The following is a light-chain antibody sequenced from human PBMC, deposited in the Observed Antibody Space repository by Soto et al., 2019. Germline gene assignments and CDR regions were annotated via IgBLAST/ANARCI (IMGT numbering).Light chain of an antibody. V-gene: IGLV3-21*02. CDR3: HVWDGTGNQVV. CDR2: DDR. Sequence: SYELTQPPSVSVAPGQTARIPRGGDNIGTKSVHWYQQKPGQAPVMVVYDDRDRPSGVPERFSGSNSGNTATLTISRVAAGDEADYYCHVWDGTGNQVVFGGGTKLTVL. CDR1: NIGTKS. J-gene: IGLJ2*01.